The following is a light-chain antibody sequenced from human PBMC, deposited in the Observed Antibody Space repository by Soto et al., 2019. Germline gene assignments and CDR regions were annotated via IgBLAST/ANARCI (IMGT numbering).Light chain of an antibody. CDR3: QSYDRSLSGWV. Sequence: QSALTQPASVSGSPGQSITISCTGTSSDVGGYNYVSWYQQHPGKAPNLMIYEVSNRPSGISNRFSGSKSGNTASLTISGLQAEDEADYYCQSYDRSLSGWVFGGGTKLTVL. J-gene: IGLJ3*02. CDR1: SSDVGGYNY. V-gene: IGLV2-14*01. CDR2: EVS.